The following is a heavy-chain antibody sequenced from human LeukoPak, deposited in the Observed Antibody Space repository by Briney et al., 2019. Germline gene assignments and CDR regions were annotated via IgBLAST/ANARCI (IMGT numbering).Heavy chain of an antibody. CDR3: ARGKLGYYDAFDI. Sequence: GASVKVSCKASGGTFSSYAIRWVRQGPGQGLEWMGRIIPIFGTANYAQKFQGRVTITTDESTSTAYMELSSLRSEDTAVYYCARGKLGYYDAFDIWGQGAMVTVSS. D-gene: IGHD3-22*01. CDR1: GGTFSSYA. CDR2: IIPIFGTA. V-gene: IGHV1-69*05. J-gene: IGHJ3*02.